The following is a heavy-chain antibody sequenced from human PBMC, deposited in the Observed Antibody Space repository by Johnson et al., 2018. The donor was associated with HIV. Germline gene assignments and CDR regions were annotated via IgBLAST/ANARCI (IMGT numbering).Heavy chain of an antibody. J-gene: IGHJ3*02. CDR3: ARDRPYYYDSSGLAPHDAFDI. V-gene: IGHV3-7*01. Sequence: VQLVESGGGLVQPGGSLRLSCAASGFIFSSYWMTWVRQAPGKGLEWVANIKADGGEKHYVDSVKGRFTISRDNAKNSLYLQMNSLRAEDTAVYFCARDRPYYYDSSGLAPHDAFDIWGQGTMITVSS. CDR2: IKADGGEK. CDR1: GFIFSSYW. D-gene: IGHD3-22*01.